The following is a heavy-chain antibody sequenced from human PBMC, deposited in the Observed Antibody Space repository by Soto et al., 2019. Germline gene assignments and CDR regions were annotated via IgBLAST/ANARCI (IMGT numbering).Heavy chain of an antibody. CDR1: GYTFTSYA. V-gene: IGHV1-3*01. D-gene: IGHD1-26*01. CDR2: INAGNGNT. J-gene: IGHJ4*02. CDR3: ARERGLDY. Sequence: QVQLVQSGAEVKKPGASVKVSCKASGYTFTSYAMHWVRQAPGQGLEWMAWINAGNGNTKYSQKFQGRVTITRDTTASTAYMELSSLRFEDTAVYYCARERGLDYWCQGSLVTVSS.